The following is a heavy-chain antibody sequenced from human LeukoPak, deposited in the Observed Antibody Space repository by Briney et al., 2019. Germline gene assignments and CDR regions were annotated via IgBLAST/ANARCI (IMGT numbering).Heavy chain of an antibody. Sequence: PSETLSLTCTVYAGSISTYFWTWIRQPPGEGLEWIGYTYYSGSTNYNPSLKSRVAISVDTSKNQFSQKLASLTAVDSAVYYCAKGGKGFPLGLRFDSWGQGTLVSVSS. D-gene: IGHD2-21*01. J-gene: IGHJ4*02. CDR3: AKGGKGFPLGLRFDS. CDR2: TYYSGST. V-gene: IGHV4-59*01. CDR1: AGSISTYF.